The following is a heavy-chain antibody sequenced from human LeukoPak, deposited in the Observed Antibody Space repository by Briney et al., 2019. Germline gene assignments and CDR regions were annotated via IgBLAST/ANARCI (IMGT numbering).Heavy chain of an antibody. V-gene: IGHV1-46*01. D-gene: IGHD3-22*01. CDR2: INPSGGNT. CDR3: ARDFPHYYDRSGYYHPDHYYFMDV. J-gene: IGHJ6*03. CDR1: GYTFTSYY. Sequence: ASVKVSCKASGYTFTSYYIHWVRQAPGQGLEWMGVINPSGGNTNYAPKFQGRVTMTRDTSASTVFMELSSLRSGDTAVYYCARDFPHYYDRSGYYHPDHYYFMDVWGKGTTVTISS.